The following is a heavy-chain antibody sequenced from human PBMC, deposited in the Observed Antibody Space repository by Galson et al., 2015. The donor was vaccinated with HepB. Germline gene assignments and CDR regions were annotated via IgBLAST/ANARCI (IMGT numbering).Heavy chain of an antibody. CDR3: ARATQQLENNWFDP. CDR1: GYTFTGYY. V-gene: IGHV1-2*06. CDR2: INPNSGGT. D-gene: IGHD6-13*01. J-gene: IGHJ5*02. Sequence: SVKVSCKASGYTFTGYYMHWVRQAPGQGLEWMGRINPNSGGTNYAQKFQGRVTMTRDTSISTAYMELSRLRSDDTAVYYCARATQQLENNWFDPWGQGTLVTVSS.